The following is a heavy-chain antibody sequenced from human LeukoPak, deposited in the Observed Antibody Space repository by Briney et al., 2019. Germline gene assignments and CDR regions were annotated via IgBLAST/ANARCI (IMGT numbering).Heavy chain of an antibody. CDR2: INQDVSRI. CDR3: ARLKDDVTKFDY. CDR1: GFSFSRYW. Sequence: GGSLRLSCAGSGFSFSRYWMAWVRQAPGKGLEWVASINQDVSRIHYVDSVKGRFTISRDNAKSSLFLQMTSLRAEDTAVYYCARLKDDVTKFDYWGQGTLVTVSS. V-gene: IGHV3-7*01. J-gene: IGHJ4*02. D-gene: IGHD2-8*01.